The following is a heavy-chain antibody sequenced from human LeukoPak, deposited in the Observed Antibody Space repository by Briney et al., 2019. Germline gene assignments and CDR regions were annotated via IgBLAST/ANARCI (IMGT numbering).Heavy chain of an antibody. CDR3: ARRYYYYDSSGYSYYFDY. Sequence: GESLKISCKGFGYSFTNYWIAWVRQMPGKGLEWMGIIYPGDSDTRYSPTFQGQVTISADKSIRTAYPQWSSLKASDTAIYYCARRYYYYDSSGYSYYFDYWGQGTLVTVSS. V-gene: IGHV5-51*01. CDR2: IYPGDSDT. J-gene: IGHJ4*02. CDR1: GYSFTNYW. D-gene: IGHD3-22*01.